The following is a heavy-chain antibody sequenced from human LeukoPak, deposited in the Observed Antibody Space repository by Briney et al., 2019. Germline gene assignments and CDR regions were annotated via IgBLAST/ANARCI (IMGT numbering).Heavy chain of an antibody. D-gene: IGHD2-2*01. Sequence: ASVKVSCKASGYTFTGYYMHWVRQAPGQGLEWMGWINPNSGGTNYAQKFQGRVTMTRDTSISTAYMELSRLRSEDTAVYYCAAERIVVVPAANYYYYGMDVWGQGTTVTVSS. CDR2: INPNSGGT. CDR3: AAERIVVVPAANYYYYGMDV. J-gene: IGHJ6*02. CDR1: GYTFTGYY. V-gene: IGHV1-2*02.